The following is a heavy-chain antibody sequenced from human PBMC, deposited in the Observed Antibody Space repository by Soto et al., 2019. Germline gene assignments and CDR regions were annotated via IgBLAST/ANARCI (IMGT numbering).Heavy chain of an antibody. D-gene: IGHD3-3*01. CDR3: ARDPRPPSGWLGFWEYGMDV. V-gene: IGHV1-2*02. Sequence: DSGKVCYKASGCTFTGHYIHWVRQAPGQGLEWMGWVNPDNGGTTSAQKFQGRVTMTRDTSVTTAYMELSRLTSDDTAVYYCARDPRPPSGWLGFWEYGMDVWGQGTTVTVSS. J-gene: IGHJ6*02. CDR1: GCTFTGHY. CDR2: VNPDNGGT.